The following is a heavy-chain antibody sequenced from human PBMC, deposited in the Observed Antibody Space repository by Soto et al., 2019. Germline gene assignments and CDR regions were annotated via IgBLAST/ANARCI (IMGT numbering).Heavy chain of an antibody. CDR3: AKNVIPKQVLEWLASTRISGYYDMDV. Sequence: GASVKVSCKPSGYTFTSYGISWVRQAPGQGLEWMGWISAYNGKTNYAKKLQGRVTMTTDTPTSTAYMELRSLRSDDTAVYYCAKNVIPKQVLEWLASTRISGYYDMDVWGHGTTVTVSS. CDR1: GYTFTSYG. J-gene: IGHJ6*02. CDR2: ISAYNGKT. V-gene: IGHV1-18*04. D-gene: IGHD3-3*01.